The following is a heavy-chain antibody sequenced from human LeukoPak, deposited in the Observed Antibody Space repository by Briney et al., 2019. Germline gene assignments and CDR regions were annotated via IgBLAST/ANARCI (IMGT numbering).Heavy chain of an antibody. CDR3: ARGYYYDSSGFPSPYYFDY. V-gene: IGHV1-69*13. D-gene: IGHD3-22*01. J-gene: IGHJ4*02. CDR2: IIPIFGTA. Sequence: GAPVKVSCKASGGTFSSYAISWVRQAPGQGLEWMGGIIPIFGTANYAQKFQGRVTITADESTSTAYMELSSLRSEDTAVYYCARGYYYDSSGFPSPYYFDYWGQGTLVTVSS. CDR1: GGTFSSYA.